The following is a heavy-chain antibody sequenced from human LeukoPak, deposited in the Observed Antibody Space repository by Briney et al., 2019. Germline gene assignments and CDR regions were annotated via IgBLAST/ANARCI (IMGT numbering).Heavy chain of an antibody. V-gene: IGHV1-8*02. D-gene: IGHD2-2*01. J-gene: IGHJ4*02. CDR1: GYTFTSYG. CDR3: ARGIRNQLLSEY. Sequence: GASVKVSCKASGYTFTSYGISWVRQAPGQGLEWIGWMNPNSLNTGYAQKFRGRVTMTGDTSISTAYMELSSLISEDTAVYYCARGIRNQLLSEYWGQGSLVTVSS. CDR2: MNPNSLNT.